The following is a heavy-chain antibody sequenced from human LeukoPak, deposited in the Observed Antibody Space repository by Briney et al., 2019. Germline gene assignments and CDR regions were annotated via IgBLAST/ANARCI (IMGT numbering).Heavy chain of an antibody. D-gene: IGHD3-3*01. CDR1: GYTFTGYY. J-gene: IGHJ3*02. CDR3: ARDRFWSAPYMGSGYDAFDI. CDR2: INPSGGST. Sequence: GASVKVSCKASGYTFTGYYMHWVRQAPGQGLEWMGIINPSGGSTSYAQKFRGRVTMTRDTSTSTVYMELSSLRSEDTAVYYCARDRFWSAPYMGSGYDAFDIWGQGTMVTVSS. V-gene: IGHV1-46*01.